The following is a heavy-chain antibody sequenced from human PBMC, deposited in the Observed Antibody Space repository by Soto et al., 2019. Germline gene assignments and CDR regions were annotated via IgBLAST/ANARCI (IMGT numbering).Heavy chain of an antibody. D-gene: IGHD6-6*01. CDR3: ARALPRPDRWFDP. Sequence: QPGGSLRLSCAASGFTFSSYGMHWVRQAPGKGLEWVAVIWYDGSNKYYADSVKGRFTISRDNSKNTLYLQMNSLRAEDTAVYYCARALPRPDRWFDPWGQGTLVTVSS. V-gene: IGHV3-33*01. CDR2: IWYDGSNK. J-gene: IGHJ5*02. CDR1: GFTFSSYG.